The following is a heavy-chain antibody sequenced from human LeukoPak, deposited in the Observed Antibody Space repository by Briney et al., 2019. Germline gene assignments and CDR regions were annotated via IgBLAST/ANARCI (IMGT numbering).Heavy chain of an antibody. CDR3: ARRNNKMATIDY. D-gene: IGHD5-24*01. Sequence: PSETLSLTCTVSGGSISSGDYYWSWIRQPPGKGLEWIGYIYYSGSTYYNPSLKSRVTISVDTSKNQFSLKLSSVTAADTAVYYCARRNNKMATIDYWGQGTLVTVSS. CDR1: GGSISSGDYY. CDR2: IYYSGST. J-gene: IGHJ4*02. V-gene: IGHV4-30-4*08.